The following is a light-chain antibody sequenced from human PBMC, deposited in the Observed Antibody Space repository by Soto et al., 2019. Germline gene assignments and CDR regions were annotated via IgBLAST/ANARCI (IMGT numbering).Light chain of an antibody. CDR2: GAS. J-gene: IGKJ4*01. Sequence: EIVMTQSPATLSVSPGERATLSCRASQSVSSNLAWYQQKLGQAPRHLIYGASTRAIGIPARFSGSGSGTEFILTISSLQSEEFAVYYCQQYENWPLTFGGGTKVEIK. V-gene: IGKV3-15*01. CDR1: QSVSSN. CDR3: QQYENWPLT.